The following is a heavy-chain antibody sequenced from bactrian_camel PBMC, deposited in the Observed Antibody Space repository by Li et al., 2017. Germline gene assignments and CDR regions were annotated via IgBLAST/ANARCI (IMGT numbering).Heavy chain of an antibody. CDR1: TSTFSNYY. CDR3: ASGGNLYTLMH. J-gene: IGHJ4*01. Sequence: HVQLVESGGDLVQPGGSLRLSCVASTSTFSNYYMSWVRQAPGKGLEWVSGINSGGGSMTYYVDSVKGRFTISRDNAENTLYLQLNSLETGDTGVYYCASGGNLYTLMHWGQGTQVTVS. V-gene: IGHV3S1*01. D-gene: IGHD2*01. CDR2: INSGGGSMT.